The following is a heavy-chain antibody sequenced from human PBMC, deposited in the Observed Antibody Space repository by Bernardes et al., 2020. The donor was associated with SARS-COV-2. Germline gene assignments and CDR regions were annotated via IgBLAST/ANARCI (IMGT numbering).Heavy chain of an antibody. J-gene: IGHJ4*02. Sequence: GGSLRLPPSPPVFPLRSFCVFSVTPIPGKGVVWVPSISGAGGTITHADSVKGRFIISRDNAKNTLYLQMNSLRAEDTAVYYCVRGPSDGHGRFEYWGPGNLVTVSS. CDR2: ISGAGGTI. CDR3: VRGPSDGHGRFEY. CDR1: VFPLRSFC. V-gene: IGHV3-74*01.